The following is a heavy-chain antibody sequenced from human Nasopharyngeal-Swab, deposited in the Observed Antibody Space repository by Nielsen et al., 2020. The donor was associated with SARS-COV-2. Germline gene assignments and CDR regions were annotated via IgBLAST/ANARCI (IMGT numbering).Heavy chain of an antibody. CDR3: ARDTGGPPNYFDP. Sequence: GESLKISCVASGFTFSGYTMNWVRQAPGKGLEWISSISSTTPYIYYADSVKGRFTISRDNAKNSLYLQMNFLRVEDTAMYCCARDTGGPPNYFDPWGQGTLVTVSS. D-gene: IGHD1-7*01. CDR2: ISSTTPYI. J-gene: IGHJ5*02. CDR1: GFTFSGYT. V-gene: IGHV3-21*01.